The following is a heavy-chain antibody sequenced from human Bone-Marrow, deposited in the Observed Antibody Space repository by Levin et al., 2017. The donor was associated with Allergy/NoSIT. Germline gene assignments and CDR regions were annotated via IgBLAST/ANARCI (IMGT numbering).Heavy chain of an antibody. CDR1: GGSISSYY. J-gene: IGHJ4*02. Sequence: SQTLSLTCTVSGGSISSYYWSWIRQPPGKGLEWIGYINYSGSTNHNPSLKSRVTISVDTSKNQFSLKLSSLTAADTAVYYCARDRGYGDYGASFDYWGQGTLVTVSS. CDR3: ARDRGYGDYGASFDY. CDR2: INYSGST. V-gene: IGHV4-59*01. D-gene: IGHD4-17*01.